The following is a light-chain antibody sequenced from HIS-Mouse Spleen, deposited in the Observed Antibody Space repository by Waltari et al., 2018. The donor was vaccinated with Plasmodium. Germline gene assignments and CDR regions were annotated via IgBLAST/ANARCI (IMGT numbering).Light chain of an antibody. CDR3: QQNYNTWT. Sequence: DSQLTQSPSSLSASVASRVTITCRASQTISSYLNWYQQKPGKAPKLLIDAASSLQRRVPSSFTRSGSGTDFNLTISSLQPEDFATYYCQQNYNTWTFGQGTKVELK. J-gene: IGKJ1*01. CDR1: QTISSY. V-gene: IGKV1-39*01. CDR2: AAS.